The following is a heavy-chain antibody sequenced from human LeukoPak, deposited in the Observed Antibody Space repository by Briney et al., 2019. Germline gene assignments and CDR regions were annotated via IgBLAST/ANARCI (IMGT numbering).Heavy chain of an antibody. CDR3: ARLAKYNWNYGVDY. D-gene: IGHD1-7*01. V-gene: IGHV4-34*01. CDR2: INHSGST. CDR1: GGSFSGYY. J-gene: IGHJ4*02. Sequence: PSETLSLTCAVYGGSFSGYYWSWIRQPPGKGLEWIGEINHSGSTNYNPSLKSRVTISVDTSKNQFSLKLSSVTAADTAVYYCARLAKYNWNYGVDYWGQGTLVTVSS.